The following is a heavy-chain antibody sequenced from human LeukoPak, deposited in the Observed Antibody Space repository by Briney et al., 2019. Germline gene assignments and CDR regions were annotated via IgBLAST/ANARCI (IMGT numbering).Heavy chain of an antibody. V-gene: IGHV1-2*02. CDR3: ARQYSSLEFDY. J-gene: IGHJ4*02. D-gene: IGHD6-6*01. Sequence: ASVKVSCKASGYTFTGYYMHWVRQAPGQGLEWMGWINPNCGGTNYAQKFQGRVTMTRDTSISTAYMELSRLRSDDTAVYYCARQYSSLEFDYWGQGTLVTVSS. CDR2: INPNCGGT. CDR1: GYTFTGYY.